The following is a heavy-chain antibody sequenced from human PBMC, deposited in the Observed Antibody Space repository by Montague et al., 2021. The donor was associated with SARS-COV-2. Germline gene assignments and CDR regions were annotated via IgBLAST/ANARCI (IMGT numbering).Heavy chain of an antibody. V-gene: IGHV6-1*01. CDR2: TYYRSKWYN. CDR3: ASGRMVPYSSSWTTLYYYYGMDV. D-gene: IGHD6-13*01. Sequence: CAISGDSVSSNSAAWNWIRQSPSRGLEWLGRTYYRSKWYNDYAVSVKSRITINPDTSKNQFSLQLNSVTPEDTVVYYCASGRMVPYSSSWTTLYYYYGMDVWGQGTTVTVSS. CDR1: GDSVSSNSAA. J-gene: IGHJ6*02.